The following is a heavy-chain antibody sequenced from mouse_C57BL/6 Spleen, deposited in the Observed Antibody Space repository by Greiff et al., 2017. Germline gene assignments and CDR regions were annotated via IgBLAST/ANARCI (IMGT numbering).Heavy chain of an antibody. D-gene: IGHD3-2*02. CDR2: IYPRSGNT. Sequence: QVQLQQSGAELARPGASVKLSCKASGYTFTSYGISWVKQRTGQGLEWIGEIYPRSGNTYYNEKFKGKATLTADKSSSTAYMELRSLTSEDSAVYFCARKGGGDSSGYYYWGQGTTLTVSS. V-gene: IGHV1-81*01. CDR3: ARKGGGDSSGYYY. J-gene: IGHJ2*01. CDR1: GYTFTSYG.